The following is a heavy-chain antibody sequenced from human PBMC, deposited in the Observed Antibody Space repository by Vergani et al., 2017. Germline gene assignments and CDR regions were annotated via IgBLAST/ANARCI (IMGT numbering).Heavy chain of an antibody. V-gene: IGHV3-11*05. CDR1: GFTFSDYY. Sequence: QVQLVESGGGLVKPGGSLRLSCAASGFTFSDYYMSWIRQAPGKGLEWVSYISSSSSYTNYADSVKGRFTIFRDNAKNSLYLQMNSLRAEDTAVYYCARCAAVAGNEGVDYWGQGTLVTVSS. D-gene: IGHD6-19*01. J-gene: IGHJ4*02. CDR2: ISSSSSYT. CDR3: ARCAAVAGNEGVDY.